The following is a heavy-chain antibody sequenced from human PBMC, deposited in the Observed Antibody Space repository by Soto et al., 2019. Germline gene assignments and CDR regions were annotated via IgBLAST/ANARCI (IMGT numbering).Heavy chain of an antibody. V-gene: IGHV3-9*01. CDR2: ITWNSGNI. CDR3: VKDSSGGYGRDFDY. Sequence: GGSLRLSCAASGFTFDDSAMHWVRQVPGKGLEWVSGITWNSGNIGYADSVKGRFTISRDNSKNSLYLQMNRLRVEDTALYYCVKDSSGGYGRDFDYWGQGTLVTVSS. J-gene: IGHJ4*02. CDR1: GFTFDDSA. D-gene: IGHD6-19*01.